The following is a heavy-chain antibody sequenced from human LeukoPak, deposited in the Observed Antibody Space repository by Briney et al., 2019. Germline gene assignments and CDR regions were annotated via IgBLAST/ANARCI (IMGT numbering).Heavy chain of an antibody. CDR2: IKQDGSEK. CDR3: ARGQTTATN. D-gene: IGHD4-17*01. V-gene: IGHV3-7*03. Sequence: GGSLRVSCAASGFTFSSYWMSGVRQAPGKGLEWVANIKQDGSEKYYVDSVKGRFTISRDNAKNSLYLRMNSLRAEDTAVYYCARGQTTATNWGQGTLVTVSS. CDR1: GFTFSSYW. J-gene: IGHJ4*02.